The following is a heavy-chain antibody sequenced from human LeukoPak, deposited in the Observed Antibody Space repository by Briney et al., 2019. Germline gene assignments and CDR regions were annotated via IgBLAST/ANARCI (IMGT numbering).Heavy chain of an antibody. CDR1: GFTFSTYA. Sequence: GGSLRLSCAASGFTFSTYAMSWVRQAPGKGLEWVSSISGSATNTYYADSAKGRFTISRDKSKNTLDLQMNSLRVEDTAVYYCARARYYDSSGPFDYWGQGTLVTVSS. CDR3: ARARYYDSSGPFDY. V-gene: IGHV3-23*01. CDR2: ISGSATNT. J-gene: IGHJ4*02. D-gene: IGHD3-22*01.